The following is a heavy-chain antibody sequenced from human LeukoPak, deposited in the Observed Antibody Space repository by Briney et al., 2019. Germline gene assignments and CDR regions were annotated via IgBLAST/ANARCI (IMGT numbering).Heavy chain of an antibody. CDR3: ARAFTWVFDY. V-gene: IGHV3-48*02. CDR2: ISSSSSTI. Sequence: GGSLRLSCAASGFTFSSYSMNWIRKAPGKGLEWVSYISSSSSTIYYADSVKGRFTISRDNAKNSLYLQMNSLRDEDTAVYYCARAFTWVFDYWGQGTLVTVSS. D-gene: IGHD3-16*01. CDR1: GFTFSSYS. J-gene: IGHJ4*02.